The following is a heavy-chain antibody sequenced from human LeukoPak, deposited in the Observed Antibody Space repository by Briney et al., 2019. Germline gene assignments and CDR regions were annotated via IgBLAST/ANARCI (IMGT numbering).Heavy chain of an antibody. CDR3: ARDCSSSSCYLDY. V-gene: IGHV4-34*01. J-gene: IGHJ4*02. CDR2: INDSGNT. Sequence: SETLSLTCAVYGGSFSGYYWSWVRQPPGKGLEWIGEINDSGNTNYNPSLKSRVTISVDTSKNQFSLKLSSVTAADTAVYYCARDCSSSSCYLDYWSQGTLVTVSS. D-gene: IGHD2-2*01. CDR1: GGSFSGYY.